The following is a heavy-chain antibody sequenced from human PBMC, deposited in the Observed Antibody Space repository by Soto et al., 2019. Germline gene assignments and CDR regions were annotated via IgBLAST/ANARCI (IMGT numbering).Heavy chain of an antibody. J-gene: IGHJ4*02. CDR1: EFAFIGDS. CDR3: ASGYSSSWPPRPDY. Sequence: PGGSVRHSVAAAEFAFIGDSRNRVRQAPGKGLEWVSYISSSSSTIYYADSVKGRFTISRDNAKNSLYRQMSSLRAEDTAVYYCASGYSSSWPPRPDYWGQGTLVTVSS. V-gene: IGHV3-48*01. D-gene: IGHD6-13*01. CDR2: ISSSSSTI.